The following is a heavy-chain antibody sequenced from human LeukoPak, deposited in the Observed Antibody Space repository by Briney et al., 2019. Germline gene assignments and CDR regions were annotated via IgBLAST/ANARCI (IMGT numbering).Heavy chain of an antibody. D-gene: IGHD4-17*01. CDR3: ARDDRSLRVYYDS. CDR1: GFTFSSYA. CDR2: ISYEGTVK. Sequence: PGGSLRLSCAASGFTFSSYAMRWVRQAPGKGLEWVAMISYEGTVKYNAESVKGRFTISRDNSKNTLFLQMDSLRGDDTALYYCARDDRSLRVYYDSWGQGTLVTVSS. J-gene: IGHJ4*02. V-gene: IGHV3-30*04.